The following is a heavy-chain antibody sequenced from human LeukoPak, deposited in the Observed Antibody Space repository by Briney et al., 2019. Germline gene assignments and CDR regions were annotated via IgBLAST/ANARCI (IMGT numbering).Heavy chain of an antibody. CDR2: ISAYNGNT. CDR3: ARSPGGSYHYTSGSYTPDY. CDR1: GFTFTSFG. J-gene: IGHJ4*02. Sequence: ASVKVSCKTSGFTFTSFGFAWVRQAPGQGLEWMGWISAYNGNTNYAQKFQGRFTMPTETSTRTAYMELRSLRSDDTAVYYCARSPGGSYHYTSGSYTPDYWGQGTLVTVSS. V-gene: IGHV1-18*01. D-gene: IGHD3-10*01.